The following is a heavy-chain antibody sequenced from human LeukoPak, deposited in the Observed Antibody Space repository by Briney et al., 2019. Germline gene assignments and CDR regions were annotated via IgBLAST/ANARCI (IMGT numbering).Heavy chain of an antibody. V-gene: IGHV4-39*01. Sequence: SETLSLTCTVSGGPISSNNYYWGWIRQPPGKGLEWIGSIYYSGSTYYNPSLKSRVTISVDTSKNQFSLKLSSVTAADTAVYYCARRGYCGSTSCYPFDPWGQGTLVTVSS. CDR1: GGPISSNNYY. D-gene: IGHD2-2*03. CDR2: IYYSGST. CDR3: ARRGYCGSTSCYPFDP. J-gene: IGHJ5*02.